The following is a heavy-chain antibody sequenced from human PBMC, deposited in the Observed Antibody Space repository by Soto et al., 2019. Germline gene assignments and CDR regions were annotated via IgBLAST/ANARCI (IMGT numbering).Heavy chain of an antibody. CDR1: GGSFSGYY. V-gene: IGHV4-34*01. CDR2: INHSGST. J-gene: IGHJ4*02. CDR3: ARGQYDYIWGSYRPDTFDY. D-gene: IGHD3-16*02. Sequence: SETLSLTCAVYGGSFSGYYWSWIRQPPGKGLEWIGEINHSGSTNYNPSLKSRVTISVDTSKNQFSLKLSSVTAADTAVYYCARGQYDYIWGSYRPDTFDYWGQGTLVTVSS.